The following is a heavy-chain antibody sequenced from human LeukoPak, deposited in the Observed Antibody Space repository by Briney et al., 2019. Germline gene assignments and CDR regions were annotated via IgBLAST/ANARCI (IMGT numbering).Heavy chain of an antibody. CDR2: ISSRNTYI. CDR1: EFTFSSYT. Sequence: GGSLRLSCAASEFTFSSYTMNWVRQAPGKGLEWVSSISSRNTYIYYADSVKGRFTISRDNAKNTLYLQMNSLRAEDTAVYYCAREWGTGFDPWGQGTLVTVSS. D-gene: IGHD1-1*01. J-gene: IGHJ5*02. V-gene: IGHV3-21*01. CDR3: AREWGTGFDP.